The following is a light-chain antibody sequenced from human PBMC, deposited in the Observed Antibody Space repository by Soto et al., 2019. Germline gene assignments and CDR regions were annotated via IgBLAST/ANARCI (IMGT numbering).Light chain of an antibody. Sequence: QSVLTQPASVSGSPGQSITISCTGTSSDVGSYKLVSWYQQHPGKAPKLMIFDVSKRPSGVSHRFSGSKSGNTASLTISGLQTEDEADYYCCSYAGSSTLLFGGGTKLTVL. CDR2: DVS. CDR3: CSYAGSSTLL. J-gene: IGLJ2*01. V-gene: IGLV2-23*02. CDR1: SSDVGSYKL.